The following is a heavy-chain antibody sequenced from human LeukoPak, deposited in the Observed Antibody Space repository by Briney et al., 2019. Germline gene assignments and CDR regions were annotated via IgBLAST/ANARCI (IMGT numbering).Heavy chain of an antibody. Sequence: PSETLSLTCTVSGGSISSYYWSWIRQPPGKGLEWIGSIYYSGSTYYNPSLKSRVTISVDTSKNQFSLKLSSVTAADTAVYYCARSITMVRGAQRIGGYYYYMDVWGKGTTVTVSS. V-gene: IGHV4-39*01. CDR3: ARSITMVRGAQRIGGYYYYMDV. CDR2: IYYSGST. D-gene: IGHD3-10*01. J-gene: IGHJ6*03. CDR1: GGSISSYY.